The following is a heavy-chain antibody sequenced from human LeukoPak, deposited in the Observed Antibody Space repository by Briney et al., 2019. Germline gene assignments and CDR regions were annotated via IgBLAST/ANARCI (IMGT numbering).Heavy chain of an antibody. J-gene: IGHJ5*02. D-gene: IGHD6-13*01. CDR2: INHSGST. CDR1: GGSISYSSYY. Sequence: PSETLSLTCTVSGGSISYSSYYWSWIRQPPGKGLEWIGEINHSGSTNYNPSLKSRVTISVDTSKNQFSLKLSSVTAADTAVYYCASFIAAAGTGGWFDPWGQGTLVTVSS. CDR3: ASFIAAAGTGGWFDP. V-gene: IGHV4-39*07.